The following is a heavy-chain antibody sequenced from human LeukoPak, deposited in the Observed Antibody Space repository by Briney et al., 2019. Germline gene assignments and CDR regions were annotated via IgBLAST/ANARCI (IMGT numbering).Heavy chain of an antibody. J-gene: IGHJ5*02. CDR1: GYTFTGYY. Sequence: AASVKVSCKASGYTFTGYYMHWVRQAPGQGLEWMGWISAYNGNTNYAQKLQGRVTMTTDTSTSTAYMELRSLRSDDTAVYYCARVATVTNWFDPWGQGTLVTVSS. D-gene: IGHD4-17*01. CDR2: ISAYNGNT. CDR3: ARVATVTNWFDP. V-gene: IGHV1-18*04.